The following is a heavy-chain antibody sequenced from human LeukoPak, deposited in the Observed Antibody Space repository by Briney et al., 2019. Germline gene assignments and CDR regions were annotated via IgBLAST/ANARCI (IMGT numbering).Heavy chain of an antibody. CDR2: INPSGGST. CDR1: GYTFTSYY. J-gene: IGHJ3*02. D-gene: IGHD2-21*02. V-gene: IGHV1-46*01. Sequence: ASVKVSCKASGYTFTSYYMHWVRQAPRQGLEWMGIINPSGGSTNYAQKFQGRVTITADESTSTAYMELSSLRSEDTAVYYCARKKLLSADAFDIWGQGTMVTVSS. CDR3: ARKKLLSADAFDI.